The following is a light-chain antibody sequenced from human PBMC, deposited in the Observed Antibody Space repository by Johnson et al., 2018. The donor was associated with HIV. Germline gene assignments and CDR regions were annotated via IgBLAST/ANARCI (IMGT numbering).Light chain of an antibody. CDR3: ETWDSSLSGV. Sequence: QSVLTQPPSVSAAPGQKVTISCSGSSSNIGNNYVSWYQQLPGTAPKLLIYENNKRPSGIPDRFSGSKSGPSATLGITGLQTGDEADYYCETWDSSLSGVFGTGTKVTVL. CDR1: SSNIGNNY. J-gene: IGLJ1*01. V-gene: IGLV1-51*02. CDR2: ENN.